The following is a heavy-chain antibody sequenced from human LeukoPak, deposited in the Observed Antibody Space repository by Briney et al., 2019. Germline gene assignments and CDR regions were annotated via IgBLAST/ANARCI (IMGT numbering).Heavy chain of an antibody. J-gene: IGHJ4*02. CDR1: GGSISSRSYY. Sequence: SETLSLTCTVSGGSISSRSYYWGWIRQPPGKGLEWIGSIYYSGSTYYNPSLKSRVTISVDTSKNQFSLKLSSVTAADTAVYYCARNPYGSGSYHFDYWGQGTLVTVSS. CDR2: IYYSGST. V-gene: IGHV4-39*01. CDR3: ARNPYGSGSYHFDY. D-gene: IGHD3-10*01.